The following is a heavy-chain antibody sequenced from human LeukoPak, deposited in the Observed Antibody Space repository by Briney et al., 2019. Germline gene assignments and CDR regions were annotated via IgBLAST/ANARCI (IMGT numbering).Heavy chain of an antibody. CDR2: IYYSGST. D-gene: IGHD5-12*01. V-gene: IGHV4-39*01. J-gene: IGHJ4*02. CDR3: GSKSGSSAYSLGNY. CDR1: GGSISSRSYY. Sequence: SETLSLTCTVSGGSISSRSYYWGWIRQPPGKGLEWIGSIYYSGSTYYNPSLKSRVTISVDTSKNQFSLRLSSVTAAGTAVYYCGSKSGSSAYSLGNYWGQGTLVTVSS.